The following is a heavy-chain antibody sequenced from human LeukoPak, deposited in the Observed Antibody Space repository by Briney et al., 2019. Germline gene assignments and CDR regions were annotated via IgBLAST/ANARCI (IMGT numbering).Heavy chain of an antibody. CDR3: ARDPAAGYYYYYMDV. V-gene: IGHV3-7*01. CDR1: GFTFSSYW. CDR2: IKQDGSEK. Sequence: PGGSLRLSCAASGFTFSSYWMSWVRQAPGKGLEWVANIKQDGSEKYYVDSVKGRFTISRDNAKNSLYLQMNSLRAEDTAVYYCARDPAAGYYYYYMDVWGKGTTVTNSS. D-gene: IGHD6-13*01. J-gene: IGHJ6*03.